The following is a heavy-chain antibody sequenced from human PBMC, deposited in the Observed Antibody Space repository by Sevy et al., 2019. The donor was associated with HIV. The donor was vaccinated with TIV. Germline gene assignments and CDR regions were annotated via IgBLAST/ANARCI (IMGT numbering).Heavy chain of an antibody. CDR3: ARGSLSSIWFGDKRDAFDI. V-gene: IGHV4-4*07. J-gene: IGHJ3*02. D-gene: IGHD3-10*01. CDR2: IYTSGST. CDR1: GGSISSYY. Sequence: SETLSLTCTVSGGSISSYYWSWIRQPAGKGLEWIGSIYTSGSTNYNPSLKSRVTMSVDTSKNQFSLKLSSVTAADTAVYYCARGSLSSIWFGDKRDAFDIWGQGTMVTVSS.